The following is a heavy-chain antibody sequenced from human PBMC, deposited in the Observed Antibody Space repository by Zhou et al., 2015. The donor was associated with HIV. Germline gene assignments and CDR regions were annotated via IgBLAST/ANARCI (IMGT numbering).Heavy chain of an antibody. CDR3: TRGRWEVPDAY. J-gene: IGHJ4*02. CDR1: GGTFSTYT. CDR2: MNAGGGQT. Sequence: QVELVQSGAEMRKPGSSVKVSCKASGGTFSTYTISWVRQAPGQGLEWVGWMNAGGGQTEYAQKFQGRVTMTRDTSISTAYMQLSGLTSEDTAIYYCTRGRWEVPDAYWGQGTLVTVSS. D-gene: IGHD1-26*01. V-gene: IGHV1-8*02.